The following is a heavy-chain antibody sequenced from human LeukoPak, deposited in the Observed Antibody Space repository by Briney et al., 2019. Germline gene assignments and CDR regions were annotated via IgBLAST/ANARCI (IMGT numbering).Heavy chain of an antibody. D-gene: IGHD3-3*01. CDR3: ARGGSGRPFDH. CDR1: GFSLSDHY. V-gene: IGHV3-72*01. Sequence: GGSLRLSCAASGFSLSDHYMDWVRQAQGKGLEWVGRTRNKAKSYTTEYAASVEGRFTISRDASKNSLYLQMNSLKTEDTAVYYCARGGSGRPFDHWGQGTLVTVSS. CDR2: TRNKAKSYTT. J-gene: IGHJ4*02.